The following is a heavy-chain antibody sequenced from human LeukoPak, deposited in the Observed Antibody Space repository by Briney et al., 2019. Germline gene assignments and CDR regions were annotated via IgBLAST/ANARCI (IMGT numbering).Heavy chain of an antibody. CDR1: GGSISSGDYY. V-gene: IGHV4-30-4*01. CDR2: IYYSGST. Sequence: SQTLSLTCTVSGGSISSGDYYWSWIRQPPGKGLEWIGYIYYSGSTYYNPSLKSRVTISVDTSKNQFSLKLSSVTAADTAVYYCARWRFLEWLFDYWGQGTLVTVSS. CDR3: ARWRFLEWLFDY. D-gene: IGHD3-3*01. J-gene: IGHJ4*02.